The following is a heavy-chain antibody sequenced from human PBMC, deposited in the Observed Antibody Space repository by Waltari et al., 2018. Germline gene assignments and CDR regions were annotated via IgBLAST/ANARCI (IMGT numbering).Heavy chain of an antibody. CDR2: VRTTGKT. D-gene: IGHD2-15*01. CDR1: W. J-gene: IGHJ5*02. V-gene: IGHV4-4*01. Sequence: WWSWVRQTPGRELEWIGQVRTTGKTNYNPSLDSRVTISIDTSARRFSLTLASVSAADTAIYFCARDRGRGLYLDTWGQGTLVTVSP. CDR3: ARDRGRGLYLDT.